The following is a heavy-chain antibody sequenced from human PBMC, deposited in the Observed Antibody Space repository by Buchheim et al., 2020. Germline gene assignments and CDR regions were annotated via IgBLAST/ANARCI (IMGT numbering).Heavy chain of an antibody. D-gene: IGHD1-1*01. J-gene: IGHJ5*02. V-gene: IGHV3-23*01. CDR2: ISSSGGGT. Sequence: EVQLLESGGGLVQPGGSLRLSCAASGFTFSTYSMTWVRQAPGKGLEWVSSISSSGGGTSYAHSVKGRFTISRDNPKSALYLQMNSLRSEDTAIYYCAKTPDHWNPPKGWFDPWGQGTLATVSS. CDR1: GFTFSTYS. CDR3: AKTPDHWNPPKGWFDP.